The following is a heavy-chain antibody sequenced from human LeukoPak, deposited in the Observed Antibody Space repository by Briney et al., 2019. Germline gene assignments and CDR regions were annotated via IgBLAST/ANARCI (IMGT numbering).Heavy chain of an antibody. CDR2: ISAGGDT. Sequence: GGSLRLSCAASGFTFSSYGMNWVRQAPGKGLEWVSTISAGGDTYYADSVKGRFTISRDNSKNTLYLQMNSLRAEDTAVYYCAKARVPGGQWLASYWGQGTLVTVSS. CDR3: AKARVPGGQWLASY. J-gene: IGHJ4*02. CDR1: GFTFSSYG. V-gene: IGHV3-23*01. D-gene: IGHD6-19*01.